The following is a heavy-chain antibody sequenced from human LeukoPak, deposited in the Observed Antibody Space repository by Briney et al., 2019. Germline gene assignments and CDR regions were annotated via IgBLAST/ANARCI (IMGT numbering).Heavy chain of an antibody. V-gene: IGHV4-34*01. CDR3: ARSGVGGSWGSIDGPWLFDY. CDR2: INHSGST. J-gene: IGHJ4*02. CDR1: GGSFSGYY. D-gene: IGHD7-27*01. Sequence: SETLSLTCAVYGGSFSGYYWSWIRQPPGKGLEWIGEINHSGSTNYNPSLKSRVTISVDTFKNQFSLKLSSVTAADTAVYYCARSGVGGSWGSIDGPWLFDYWGQGTLVAVSS.